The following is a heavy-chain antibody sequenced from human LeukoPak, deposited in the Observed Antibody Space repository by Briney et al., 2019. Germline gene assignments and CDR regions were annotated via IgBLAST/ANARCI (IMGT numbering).Heavy chain of an antibody. CDR2: ISDNGDRT. J-gene: IGHJ4*02. Sequence: PGGSLRLSCSASGFTFSNYAMHWVRQAPGQGLEYVSAISDNGDRTYYADSVKGRFTISRDNSKNTLYLQMSSLRTGDTAVYYCVRIFCSGGSCFYRDYWGQGTLVTVSS. CDR3: VRIFCSGGSCFYRDY. D-gene: IGHD2-15*01. CDR1: GFTFSNYA. V-gene: IGHV3-64D*06.